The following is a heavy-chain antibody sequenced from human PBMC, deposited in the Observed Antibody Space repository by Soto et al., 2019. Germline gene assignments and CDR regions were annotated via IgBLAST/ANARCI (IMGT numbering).Heavy chain of an antibody. CDR1: GGSFSGYY. J-gene: IGHJ6*02. D-gene: IGHD6-19*01. CDR3: ARFSGSYYYAMDV. CDR2: INHSGVT. V-gene: IGHV4-34*01. Sequence: SETLSLTCAVYGGSFSGYYWSWIRQPPGKGLEWIGEINHSGVTNYKPSIKRRVTISVDTSKNHFSLQLKSVTAADTALYYCARFSGSYYYAMDVWGQGSTVT.